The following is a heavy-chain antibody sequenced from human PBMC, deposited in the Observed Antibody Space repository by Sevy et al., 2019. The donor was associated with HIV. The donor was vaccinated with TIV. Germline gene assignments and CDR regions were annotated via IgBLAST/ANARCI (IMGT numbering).Heavy chain of an antibody. J-gene: IGHJ4*02. CDR3: ARLRYFDWLWYFDY. D-gene: IGHD3-9*01. CDR2: IYHSGST. Sequence: SETLSLTCAVSGGSISSSNWWSWVRQPPGKGLEWIGEIYHSGSTNYNPSLKSRVTISVDKSKNQFSLKLSSVTAADTAVYYCARLRYFDWLWYFDYWGQGTLVTVSS. V-gene: IGHV4-4*02. CDR1: GGSISSSNW.